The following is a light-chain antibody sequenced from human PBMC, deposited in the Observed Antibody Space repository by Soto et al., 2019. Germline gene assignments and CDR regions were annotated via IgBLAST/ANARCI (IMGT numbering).Light chain of an antibody. Sequence: QSVLTRPPSASGTPGQRVTISCSGSTPNIGSNTVNWYRQLPGAAPKLLIYTNNQRPPGVPDRFSGSKSGTSASLAISGLQSEDEADYFCATWDDSLNEGVFGGGTKLTVL. V-gene: IGLV1-44*01. CDR2: TNN. J-gene: IGLJ3*02. CDR1: TPNIGSNT. CDR3: ATWDDSLNEGV.